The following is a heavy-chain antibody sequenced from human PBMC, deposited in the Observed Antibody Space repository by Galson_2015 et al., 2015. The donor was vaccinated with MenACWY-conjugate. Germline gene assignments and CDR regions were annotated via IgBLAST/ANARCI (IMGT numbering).Heavy chain of an antibody. CDR2: IDPHSSNT. CDR1: GYSFTNYW. V-gene: IGHV5-51*01. J-gene: IGHJ6*02. CDR3: ARHPPGGRGMDV. D-gene: IGHD1-26*01. Sequence: QSGAEAKKPGESLKISCKGSGYSFTNYWIGWVRQMPGRGLEWMGLIDPHSSNTRYSPSFQGQVTISADESISTAFLQWSSLKASDTAMYYCARHPPGGRGMDVWGRGTRSPSP.